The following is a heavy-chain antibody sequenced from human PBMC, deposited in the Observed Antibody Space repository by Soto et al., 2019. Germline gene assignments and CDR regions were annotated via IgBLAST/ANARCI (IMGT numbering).Heavy chain of an antibody. V-gene: IGHV4-30-2*01. CDR1: GGSISSGGYS. CDR2: IYHSGST. Sequence: PSEALSLTCAVSGGSISSGGYSWGWIRQPPGKGLEWIGYIYHSGSTYYNPSLKSRVTISVDRSKNQFSLKLSSVTAADTAVYYCARGDYGDAACAFDIWGQGTMVTVSS. CDR3: ARGDYGDAACAFDI. D-gene: IGHD4-17*01. J-gene: IGHJ3*02.